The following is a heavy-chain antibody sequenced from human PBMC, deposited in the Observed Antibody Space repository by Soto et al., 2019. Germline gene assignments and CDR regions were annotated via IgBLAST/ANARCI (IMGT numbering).Heavy chain of an antibody. V-gene: IGHV3-23*01. D-gene: IGHD3-22*01. CDR3: ANILYYYDSSGPDPNWFDP. J-gene: IGHJ5*02. Sequence: GGSLRLSCAASGFTFSSYAMSWVRQAPGKGLEGVSASSGSGGSTYYADSVKGRFTISRDNSKNTLYLQMNSLRAEDTAVYYCANILYYYDSSGPDPNWFDPWGQGTLVTVSS. CDR1: GFTFSSYA. CDR2: SSGSGGST.